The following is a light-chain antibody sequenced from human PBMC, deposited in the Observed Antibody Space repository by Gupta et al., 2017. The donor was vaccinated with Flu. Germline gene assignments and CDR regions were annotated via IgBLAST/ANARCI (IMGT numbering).Light chain of an antibody. CDR2: ENN. CDR1: SSNIGNNY. V-gene: IGLV1-51*02. Sequence: RVTISCSGSSSNIGNNYVSWYQQLTGTAPKLLIYENNKRPSGIPDRFSGSKSGTSAALGITGLQTGDEADYYCGTWDGSLSTDVFGTGTKVTVL. J-gene: IGLJ1*01. CDR3: GTWDGSLSTDV.